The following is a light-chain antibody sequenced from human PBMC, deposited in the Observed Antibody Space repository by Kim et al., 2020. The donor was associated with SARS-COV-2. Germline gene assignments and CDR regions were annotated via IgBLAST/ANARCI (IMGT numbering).Light chain of an antibody. Sequence: AAGKTTRITCGGNNIGTKGVHWYQQKPGQSPVLVIYYDRDRPSGIPERFSGSNSGNTATLTITRVEAGDEADYYCQVWDSSSDHVVFGGGTQLTVL. CDR2: YDR. V-gene: IGLV3-21*04. J-gene: IGLJ2*01. CDR3: QVWDSSSDHVV. CDR1: NIGTKG.